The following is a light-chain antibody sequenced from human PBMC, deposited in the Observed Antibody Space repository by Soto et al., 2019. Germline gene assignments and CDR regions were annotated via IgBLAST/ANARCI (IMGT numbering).Light chain of an antibody. CDR3: QSYDSSLSGYV. J-gene: IGLJ1*01. CDR1: SSNIGAGYE. Sequence: QLVLTQPPSVSEAPGQRVTISCTGSSSNIGAGYEAHWYQQVPGTAPKLLIYENNNRPSGVPDRFSGSKSGTSASLAITGLLAEDEDEYYCQSYDSSLSGYVFGTGTKVTVL. CDR2: ENN. V-gene: IGLV1-40*01.